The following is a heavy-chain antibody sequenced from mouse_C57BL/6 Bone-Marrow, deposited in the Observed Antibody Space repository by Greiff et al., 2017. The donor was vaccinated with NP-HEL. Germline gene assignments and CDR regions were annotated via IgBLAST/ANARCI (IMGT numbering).Heavy chain of an antibody. CDR3: TTDYGSSYDYAMDY. D-gene: IGHD1-1*01. V-gene: IGHV14-4*01. J-gene: IGHJ4*01. Sequence: VQLKESGAELVRPGASVKLSCTASGFNIKDDYMHWVKQRPEQGLEWIGWIDPENGDTEYASKFQGKATITADTSSNTAYLQLSSLTSEDTAVYYCTTDYGSSYDYAMDYWGQGTSVTVSS. CDR1: GFNIKDDY. CDR2: IDPENGDT.